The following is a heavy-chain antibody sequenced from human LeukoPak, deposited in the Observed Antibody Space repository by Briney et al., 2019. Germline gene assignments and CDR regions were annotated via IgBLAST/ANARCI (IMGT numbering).Heavy chain of an antibody. V-gene: IGHV3-33*01. Sequence: GGSLRLSCAASGCTFSSYGMHWVRQAPGKGLEWVAVILNDGSQEKYAASVKGRFTISRDNSKNTLFLQMNSLRAEDTAVYYCARDDALGDNALDIWGQGTMVTVSS. CDR1: GCTFSSYG. J-gene: IGHJ3*02. CDR2: ILNDGSQE. D-gene: IGHD3-16*01. CDR3: ARDDALGDNALDI.